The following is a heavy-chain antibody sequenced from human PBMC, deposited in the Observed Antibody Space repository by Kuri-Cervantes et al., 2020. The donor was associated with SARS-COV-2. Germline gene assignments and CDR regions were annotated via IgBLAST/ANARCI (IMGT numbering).Heavy chain of an antibody. CDR1: GFTFSSYS. J-gene: IGHJ4*02. CDR3: ARELGTGEGFDY. CDR2: ISSSSSYI. D-gene: IGHD7-27*01. Sequence: GESLKISCAASGFTFSSYSMNWVRQAPGKGLEWVSSISSSSSYIYYADSVKGRFTISRDNAKNTLYLQMNSLRAEDTAVYYCARELGTGEGFDYWGQGTLVTVSS. V-gene: IGHV3-21*01.